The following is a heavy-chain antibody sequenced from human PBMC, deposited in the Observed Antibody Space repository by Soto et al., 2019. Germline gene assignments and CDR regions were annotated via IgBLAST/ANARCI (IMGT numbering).Heavy chain of an antibody. D-gene: IGHD1-1*01. CDR1: GGSIRSALYY. J-gene: IGHJ4*02. V-gene: IGHV4-39*01. CDR2: IYYHGDT. CDR3: ARLTLDGTRYFDY. Sequence: QLQLLESGPGLVKSSETLSLTCTVSGGSIRSALYYWGWIRQPPGQGLEWIGNIYYHGDTYYNPFIQSRVSISVDTSRNQISLRLSYVTAGDTAGYYCARLTLDGTRYFDYWGQGAVVTVSS.